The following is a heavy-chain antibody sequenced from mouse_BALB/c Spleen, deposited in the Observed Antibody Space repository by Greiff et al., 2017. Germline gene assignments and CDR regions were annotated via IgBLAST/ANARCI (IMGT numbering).Heavy chain of an antibody. CDR2: ISSGGSYT. CDR1: GFTFSSYT. Sequence: DVHLVESGGGLVKPGGSLKLSCAASGFTFSSYTMSWVRQTPEKRLEWVATISSGGSYTYYPDSVKGRFTISRDNAKNTLYLQMSSLKSEDTAMYYCTRDGDGYYGAAWFAYWGQGTLVTVSA. CDR3: TRDGDGYYGAAWFAY. V-gene: IGHV5-6-4*01. D-gene: IGHD2-3*01. J-gene: IGHJ3*01.